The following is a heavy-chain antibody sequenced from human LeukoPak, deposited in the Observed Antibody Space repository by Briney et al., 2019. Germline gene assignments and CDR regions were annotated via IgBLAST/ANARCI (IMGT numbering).Heavy chain of an antibody. CDR2: INPNSGGT. D-gene: IGHD4-23*01. J-gene: IGHJ4*02. CDR1: GYTFTCYY. CDR3: ARDLYGGTSATFDY. Sequence: ASVKVSCKASGYTFTCYYMHWVRQAPGQGLEWMGWINPNSGGTYYAQKLQGRVTMTSDTSISTAYMELSRLRSDNTAVYYCARDLYGGTSATFDYWGQGTLVTVSS. V-gene: IGHV1-2*02.